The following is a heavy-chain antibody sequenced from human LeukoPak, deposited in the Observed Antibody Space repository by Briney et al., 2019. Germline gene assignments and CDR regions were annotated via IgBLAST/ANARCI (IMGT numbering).Heavy chain of an antibody. CDR3: AREHRDLAVAGPPDY. V-gene: IGHV4-59*01. CDR1: GGSISSYY. CDR2: IYYSGST. D-gene: IGHD6-19*01. J-gene: IGHJ4*02. Sequence: PSETLSLTCTVSGGSISSYYWSWIRQPPGKGLGWIGYIYYSGSTNYNPSLKSRVTISVDTSKNQFSLKLSSVTAADTAVYYCAREHRDLAVAGPPDYWGQGTLVTVSS.